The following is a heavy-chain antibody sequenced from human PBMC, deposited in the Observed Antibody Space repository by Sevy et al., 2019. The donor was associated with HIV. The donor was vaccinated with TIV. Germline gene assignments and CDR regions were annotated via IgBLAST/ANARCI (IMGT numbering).Heavy chain of an antibody. J-gene: IGHJ4*02. V-gene: IGHV3-9*01. CDR3: AKDGYSSTYYGGYYFDY. CDR2: ISWNSGSI. Sequence: SLKISCAASGFTFDDYAMHWVRQAPGKGLEWVSGISWNSGSIGYADSVKGRFTISRDNAKNSQYLQMNSLRAEDTALYYCAKDGYSSTYYGGYYFDYWGQGTPVTVSS. D-gene: IGHD1-26*01. CDR1: GFTFDDYA.